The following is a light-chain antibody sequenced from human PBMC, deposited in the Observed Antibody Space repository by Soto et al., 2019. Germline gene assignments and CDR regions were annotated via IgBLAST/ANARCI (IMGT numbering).Light chain of an antibody. CDR3: QQYGVSPLT. V-gene: IGKV3-20*01. CDR1: QSVSSTY. Sequence: EIVLTQSPGTLSLSPGERATLSCRASQSVSSTYLAWYQQKPGQAPRLLIYGASSRATGIPDRFSGSGSGTDFTLTISRLEPEDFAVYYCQQYGVSPLTFGGGTKEEIK. CDR2: GAS. J-gene: IGKJ4*01.